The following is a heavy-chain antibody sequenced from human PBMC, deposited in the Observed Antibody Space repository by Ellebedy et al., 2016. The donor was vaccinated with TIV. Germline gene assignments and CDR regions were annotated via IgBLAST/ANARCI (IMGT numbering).Heavy chain of an antibody. CDR1: GITFSIYA. CDR3: AKDPWDNGGNFFGY. J-gene: IGHJ4*02. V-gene: IGHV3-30*18. Sequence: GESLKISCEVSGITFSIYAMHWVRQAPGKGLEWVALISYDGTHIFYGDSVKGRFTISRDNSKNTLYLQMTSLTPEDTAMYYCAKDPWDNGGNFFGYWGQGTLVTVSS. D-gene: IGHD4-23*01. CDR2: ISYDGTHI.